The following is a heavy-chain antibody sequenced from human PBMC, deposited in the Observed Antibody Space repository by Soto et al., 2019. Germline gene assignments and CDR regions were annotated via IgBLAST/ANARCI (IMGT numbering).Heavy chain of an antibody. Sequence: VRLSCAASGLTFSDHYMDWVRQAPGKGLEWVGRTRKKANSYTTEYAASVKGRFTISRDDSKNSLYLQMNSLKTEDTAVYYCARTSADYYLDYWGQGTLVTVSS. CDR3: ARTSADYYLDY. CDR1: GLTFSDHY. CDR2: TRKKANSYTT. J-gene: IGHJ4*02. V-gene: IGHV3-72*01. D-gene: IGHD3-9*01.